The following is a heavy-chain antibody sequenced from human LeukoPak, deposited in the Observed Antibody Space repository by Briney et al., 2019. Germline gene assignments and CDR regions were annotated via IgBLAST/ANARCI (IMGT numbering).Heavy chain of an antibody. CDR2: INSDGSST. D-gene: IGHD3-22*01. V-gene: IGHV3-74*01. J-gene: IGHJ4*02. Sequence: PGGSLRLSCAASGFTFSSYWMHWVRQAPGKGLVWVSRINSDGSSTSYADSVKGRFTISRDNAKNTLYLQMNSLRAEDTAVYYCAREGYVSSGYLFDYWGQGTLVTVSS. CDR3: AREGYVSSGYLFDY. CDR1: GFTFSSYW.